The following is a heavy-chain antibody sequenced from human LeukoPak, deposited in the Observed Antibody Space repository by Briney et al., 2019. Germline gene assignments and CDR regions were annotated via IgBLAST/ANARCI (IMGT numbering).Heavy chain of an antibody. V-gene: IGHV3-48*01. J-gene: IGHJ4*02. CDR3: AIDLWHCGGINCRS. CDR1: GFTFGNYN. Sequence: PGGSLRLSCAASGFTFGNYNFIWVRQAPGKGPEWVSYISSSSSAIHYADSVKGRFTISRDNAKNSLYLQMNSLRAEDTAVYYCAIDLWHCGGINCRSRGQGTLVTVSS. D-gene: IGHD2-21*01. CDR2: ISSSSSAI.